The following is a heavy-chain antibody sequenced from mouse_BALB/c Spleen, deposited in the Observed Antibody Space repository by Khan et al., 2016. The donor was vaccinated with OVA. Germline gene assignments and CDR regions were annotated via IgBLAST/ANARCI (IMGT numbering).Heavy chain of an antibody. CDR2: IWGDGST. Sequence: VQLQESGPGLVAPSQSLSITCTVSGFSLTGYGVNWVRQPPGKGLELLGMIWGDGSTDYNSALKSRLSISKDNSKSQVFLKMNSLHTDDTARYYCAREIYYDYAYYYAMDYWGQGTSVTVSS. J-gene: IGHJ4*01. V-gene: IGHV2-6-7*01. CDR3: AREIYYDYAYYYAMDY. D-gene: IGHD2-4*01. CDR1: GFSLTGYG.